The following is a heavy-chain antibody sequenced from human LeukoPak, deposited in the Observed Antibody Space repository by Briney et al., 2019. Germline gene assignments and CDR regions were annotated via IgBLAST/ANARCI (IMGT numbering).Heavy chain of an antibody. J-gene: IGHJ4*02. CDR3: ARRRDWNDVLDY. CDR1: GGSFSGHY. CDR2: VSHSSNT. D-gene: IGHD1-1*01. V-gene: IGHV4-34*01. Sequence: SETLSLTCAVYGGSFSGHYWSWIRQPPGKGLEWIGEVSHSSNTNYSPSLKSRVSISVDTSKNQFSLRLSSVTAADTAVYYRARRRDWNDVLDYWGQGTLVTVSS.